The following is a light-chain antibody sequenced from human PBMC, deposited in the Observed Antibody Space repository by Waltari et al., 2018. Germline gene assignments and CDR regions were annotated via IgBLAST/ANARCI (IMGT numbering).Light chain of an antibody. Sequence: DIQMAQSPSTLSASVGDRVTIPCRASQSISRWLAWYQQKPGTAPKLLISEASTLEDGVPSRFSGSGSGTEFTLTINSLQPDDFATYYCQQYNGYFTWTFGQGTKVEIK. J-gene: IGKJ1*01. CDR2: EAS. CDR1: QSISRW. CDR3: QQYNGYFTWT. V-gene: IGKV1-5*03.